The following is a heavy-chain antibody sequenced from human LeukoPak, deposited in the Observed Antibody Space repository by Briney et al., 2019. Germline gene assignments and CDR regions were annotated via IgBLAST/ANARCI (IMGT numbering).Heavy chain of an antibody. CDR1: GFTFSNYW. V-gene: IGHV3-23*01. J-gene: IGHJ4*02. D-gene: IGHD1-1*01. CDR3: AKNPRLEGWIYFDS. Sequence: GGSLRLSCAASGFTFSNYWMSWVRQAPGKGLEWVSSISGSGGRIDYADSVKGRFTISRDNSKNTLSLQMNSLTAEDTAVYYCAKNPRLEGWIYFDSWGQGILVTVSS. CDR2: ISGSGGRI.